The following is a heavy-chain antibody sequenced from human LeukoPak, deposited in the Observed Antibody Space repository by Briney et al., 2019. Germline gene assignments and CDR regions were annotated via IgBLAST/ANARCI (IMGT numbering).Heavy chain of an antibody. CDR3: ARAQYSSSFYMDV. D-gene: IGHD6-6*01. V-gene: IGHV4-59*01. CDR2: IYYSGST. Sequence: PSETLSLTCTVSGGSISSYYWSWIRQPPGKGLEWIGYIYYSGSTNYNPSLKSRVTISVDTSRNQFSLKLSSVTAADTAVYYCARAQYSSSFYMDVWGKGTTVTVSS. J-gene: IGHJ6*03. CDR1: GGSISSYY.